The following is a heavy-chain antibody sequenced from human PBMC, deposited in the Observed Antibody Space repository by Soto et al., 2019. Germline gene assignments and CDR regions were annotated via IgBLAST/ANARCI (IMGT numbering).Heavy chain of an antibody. Sequence: EVQLLESGGDLAQPGGSLRLICAASGFTFSNYAMTWVRQSPGKGLEWVSTITSAGSTFYGDTVKGRFTISRDNSKSTLYFQMNSLGAENRAVYYFAKPGEFHSQSSGYANRCDPWGQGTLVTVS. D-gene: IGHD3-22*01. CDR2: ITSAGST. CDR3: AKPGEFHSQSSGYANRCDP. V-gene: IGHV3-23*01. J-gene: IGHJ5*02. CDR1: GFTFSNYA.